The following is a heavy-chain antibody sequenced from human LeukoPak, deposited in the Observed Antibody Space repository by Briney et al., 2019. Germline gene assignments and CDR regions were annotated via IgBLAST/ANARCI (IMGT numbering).Heavy chain of an antibody. J-gene: IGHJ4*02. V-gene: IGHV3-48*01. D-gene: IGHD3-9*01. Sequence: PGGSLRLSCAASGFTFSSYEMNWVRQAPGKGLEWVSYISSSSSTIYYADSVKGRFTISRDNAKNSLYLQMNSLRAEDTAVYYCARDTATLDYDILTGYFLAQGGYFDYWGQGTLVTVSS. CDR2: ISSSSSTI. CDR1: GFTFSSYE. CDR3: ARDTATLDYDILTGYFLAQGGYFDY.